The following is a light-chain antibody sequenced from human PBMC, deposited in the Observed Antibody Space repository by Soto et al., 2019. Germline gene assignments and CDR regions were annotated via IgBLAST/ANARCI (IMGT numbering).Light chain of an antibody. V-gene: IGKV1-5*01. CDR3: QQYNGYPYT. Sequence: DIQMTQFPSTLSASVGDRVTITCRASQNIGSWLAWYQQKPGKAPKVLIYDVSNLETGVPSRFSGSGSGTEFTLTISSLQPDDFATYYCQQYNGYPYTFGPGTKVDIK. CDR1: QNIGSW. J-gene: IGKJ2*01. CDR2: DVS.